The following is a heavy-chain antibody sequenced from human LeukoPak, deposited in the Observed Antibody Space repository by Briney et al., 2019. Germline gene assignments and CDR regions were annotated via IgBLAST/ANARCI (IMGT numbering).Heavy chain of an antibody. Sequence: GGSLRLSCAASGFTFSDYYMSWIRQAPGKGLEWVSYISSSGSTIYYADSVKGRFTISRDNAKNSLYLQMNSLRAEDTAVYYCARNYYYDSSGPWTKTRPGAFDIWGQGTMVTVPS. J-gene: IGHJ3*02. D-gene: IGHD3-22*01. V-gene: IGHV3-11*01. CDR3: ARNYYYDSSGPWTKTRPGAFDI. CDR2: ISSSGSTI. CDR1: GFTFSDYY.